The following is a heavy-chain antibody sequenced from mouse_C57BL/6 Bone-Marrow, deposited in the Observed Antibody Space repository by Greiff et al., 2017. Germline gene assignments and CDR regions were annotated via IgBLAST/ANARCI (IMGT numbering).Heavy chain of an antibody. D-gene: IGHD1-1*01. CDR2: IYPRSGNT. Sequence: VQLQQSGAELARPGASVKLSCKASGYTFTSYGISWVKQRTGQGLEWIGEIYPRSGNTYYNEKFKGKDTLTADKSSSTAYMELRSLTSEDSAVYFCARFHYYGSTHWYFDVWGTGTTVTVSS. V-gene: IGHV1-81*01. CDR1: GYTFTSYG. CDR3: ARFHYYGSTHWYFDV. J-gene: IGHJ1*03.